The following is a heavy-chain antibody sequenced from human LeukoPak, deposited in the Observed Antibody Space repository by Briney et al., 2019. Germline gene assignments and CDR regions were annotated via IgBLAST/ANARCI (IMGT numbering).Heavy chain of an antibody. J-gene: IGHJ5*02. CDR1: GFTFSTYW. CDR2: IKEDGSEK. Sequence: PGGSLRLSCAASGFTFSTYWMSWVRQAPGKGPEWVANIKEDGSEKYYVDSVKGRFTISRDNAQTSLHLQMDSLRAEDTAVYYCFRDDGPGTWGQGTLSPSPQ. V-gene: IGHV3-7*01. CDR3: FRDDGPGT. D-gene: IGHD3-10*01.